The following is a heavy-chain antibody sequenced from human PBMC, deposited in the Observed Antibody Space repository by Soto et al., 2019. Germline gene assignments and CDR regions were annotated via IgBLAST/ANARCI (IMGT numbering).Heavy chain of an antibody. D-gene: IGHD3-10*01. V-gene: IGHV1-69*19. Sequence: QVQLVQSGAAMKKPGSSVKVSCQASGGTFHTYAMNWVRQAPGQGPEWMGDISPMFGAANYAPKFQGRVTITAAESTGTSYMQLSSVTSEDTALYFCAMEVQVHTPAFVYGCKGTLVTVSS. J-gene: IGHJ4*02. CDR1: GGTFHTYA. CDR3: AMEVQVHTPAFVY. CDR2: ISPMFGAA.